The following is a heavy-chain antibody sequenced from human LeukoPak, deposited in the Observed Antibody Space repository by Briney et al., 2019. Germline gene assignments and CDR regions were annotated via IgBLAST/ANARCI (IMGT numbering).Heavy chain of an antibody. CDR1: GGSISSYY. V-gene: IGHV4-4*07. J-gene: IGHJ4*02. CDR2: IYTSGST. D-gene: IGHD3-16*02. CDR3: ARVGWDYVWGSYRYYFDY. Sequence: PSETLSLTCTVSGGSISSYYWSWIRQPAGKGLEWIGRIYTSGSTNYSPSLNSRVTMSLDTSKNQFSLRLSSVTAADTAVYYCARVGWDYVWGSYRYYFDYWGQGTLVTVSS.